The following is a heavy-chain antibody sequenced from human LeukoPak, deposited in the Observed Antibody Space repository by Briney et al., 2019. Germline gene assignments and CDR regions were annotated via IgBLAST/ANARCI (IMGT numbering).Heavy chain of an antibody. CDR2: IWYDGSNK. V-gene: IGHV3-33*06. Sequence: GGSLRLSCAASRFTFSSYGMHWVRQAPGKGLEWVAVIWYDGSNKYYADSVKGRFTISRDNSKNTLYLQMNSLRAEDTAVYYCAKDKGAHDSSGWYWGAFDIWGQGTMVTVSS. J-gene: IGHJ3*02. D-gene: IGHD6-19*01. CDR3: AKDKGAHDSSGWYWGAFDI. CDR1: RFTFSSYG.